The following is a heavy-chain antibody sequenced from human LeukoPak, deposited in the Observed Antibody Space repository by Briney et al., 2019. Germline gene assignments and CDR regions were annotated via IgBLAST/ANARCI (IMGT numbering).Heavy chain of an antibody. CDR1: GGSISRYY. CDR2: IYTSGST. Sequence: SETLSLTCTVSGGSISRYYGSWIRQPAGKGLEWIGRIYTSGSTNYNPSLKSRVTISVDTSKNQFSLKLSSVTAADTAVYYCAREYCSGGSCWGGAFDIWGQGTMVTVSS. D-gene: IGHD2-15*01. CDR3: AREYCSGGSCWGGAFDI. V-gene: IGHV4-4*07. J-gene: IGHJ3*02.